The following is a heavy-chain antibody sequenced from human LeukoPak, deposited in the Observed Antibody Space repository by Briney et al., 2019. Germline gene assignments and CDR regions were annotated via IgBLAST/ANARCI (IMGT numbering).Heavy chain of an antibody. Sequence: PSETLSLTCTVSGGSISSDHWNWIRQPPGKALEWIGCIYYSGSTHYNPSLKSRVTISVDMSKSQFSLRLTSVTAADTAVYYCARQRYYYGSGSYYNPEILDYWGQGTLVTVSS. D-gene: IGHD3-10*01. CDR3: ARQRYYYGSGSYYNPEILDY. V-gene: IGHV4-59*08. CDR2: IYYSGST. CDR1: GGSISSDH. J-gene: IGHJ4*02.